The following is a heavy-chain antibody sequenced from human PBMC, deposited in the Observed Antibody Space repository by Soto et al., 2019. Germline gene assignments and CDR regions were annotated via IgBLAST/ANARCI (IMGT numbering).Heavy chain of an antibody. D-gene: IGHD3-10*01. J-gene: IGHJ5*02. CDR3: ARISITMVRGAGNWFDP. Sequence: SETLSLTCTVSGGSISSYYWSWIRQPAGKGLEWIGRIYTSGSTNYNPSLKSRVTISVDKSKNQYSQKLCSVTAADTAVYYCARISITMVRGAGNWFDPWGQGTLVTVSS. V-gene: IGHV4-4*07. CDR2: IYTSGST. CDR1: GGSISSYY.